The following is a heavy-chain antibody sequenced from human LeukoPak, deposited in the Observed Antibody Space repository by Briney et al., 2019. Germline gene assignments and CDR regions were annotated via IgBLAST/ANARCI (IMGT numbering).Heavy chain of an antibody. V-gene: IGHV4-34*09. CDR2: INHSGST. CDR1: GGSFSGYY. D-gene: IGHD2-8*01. Sequence: PSETLSLTCAVYGGSFSGYYWSWIRQPPGKGLEWIGEINHSGSTNYNPSLKSRVTISVDTSKNQFSLKLSSVTAADTAVYYCARSGVLKWFDPWGQGTLVTVSS. CDR3: ARSGVLKWFDP. J-gene: IGHJ5*02.